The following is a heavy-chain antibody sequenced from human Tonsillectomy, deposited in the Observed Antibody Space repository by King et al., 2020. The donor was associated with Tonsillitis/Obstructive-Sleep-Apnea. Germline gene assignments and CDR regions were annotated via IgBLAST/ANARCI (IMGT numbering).Heavy chain of an antibody. J-gene: IGHJ4*02. Sequence: VQLVESGGGVVQPGRSLRLSCAASGFTLSSYGMHWVRQAPGKGLEWVAVISYEGRNKYYADSVKGRFTISRDQSKNTLYMQMNSLRTEDTAVYYCAKDRGFGQLLVIGPFDYWGQGTLVTVSS. D-gene: IGHD6-19*01. CDR1: GFTLSSYG. CDR2: ISYEGRNK. CDR3: AKDRGFGQLLVIGPFDY. V-gene: IGHV3-30*18.